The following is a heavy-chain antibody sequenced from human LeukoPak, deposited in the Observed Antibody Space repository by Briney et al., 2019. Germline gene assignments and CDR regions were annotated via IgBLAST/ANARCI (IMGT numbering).Heavy chain of an antibody. V-gene: IGHV4-30-2*01. CDR3: ARGVRSWLFDY. Sequence: PSETLSLTCTVSGGSISSGGYYWSWIRQHPGKGLEWIGYIYHSGSTYYNPSLKSRVTISVDRSKNQFSLKLSSVTAADTAVYYCARGVRSWLFDYWGQGTLVTVSS. J-gene: IGHJ4*02. CDR1: GGSISSGGYY. CDR2: IYHSGST. D-gene: IGHD6-13*01.